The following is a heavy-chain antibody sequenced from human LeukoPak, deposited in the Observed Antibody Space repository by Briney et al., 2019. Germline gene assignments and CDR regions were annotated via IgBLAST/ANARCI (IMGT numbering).Heavy chain of an antibody. Sequence: PGRSLRLSCAASGFTFSSYGMHWVRQAPGKGLEWVAVISCDGSNKYYADSVKGRFTISRDNSKNTLYLQMNSLRAEDTAVYYCAKGKVNHDGALDAWGQGTLVTVSS. J-gene: IGHJ3*01. D-gene: IGHD2-21*01. CDR1: GFTFSSYG. CDR3: AKGKVNHDGALDA. V-gene: IGHV3-30*18. CDR2: ISCDGSNK.